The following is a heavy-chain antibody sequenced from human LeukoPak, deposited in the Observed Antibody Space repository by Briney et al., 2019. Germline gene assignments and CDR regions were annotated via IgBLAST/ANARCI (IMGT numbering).Heavy chain of an antibody. CDR1: GFTFSNYA. Sequence: GGSLRLSCAASGFTFSNYAMHWVRQAPGKGPEWVSSITGSGGTIRYADSVKGRFTISRDNSVDTLYLQMNRLSAEDTAVYYCGKDPNGDYVGAFDFWGRGTMVTVSS. CDR3: GKDPNGDYVGAFDF. V-gene: IGHV3-23*01. J-gene: IGHJ3*01. D-gene: IGHD4-17*01. CDR2: ITGSGGTI.